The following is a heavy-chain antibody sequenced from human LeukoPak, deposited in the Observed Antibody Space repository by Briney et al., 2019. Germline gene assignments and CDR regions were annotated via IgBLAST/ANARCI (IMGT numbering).Heavy chain of an antibody. CDR3: ATGLLTGTAYYYYYMDV. CDR1: GFTFSSYG. D-gene: IGHD1-7*01. J-gene: IGHJ6*03. Sequence: GGSLRLSCAASGFTFSSYGMHWVRQAPGKGLEWVAFIRYDGSNKYYADSVKGRFTISRDNSKNTLYLQMNSLRSEDTAVYYCATGLLTGTAYYYYYMDVWGKGTTVTVSS. V-gene: IGHV3-30*02. CDR2: IRYDGSNK.